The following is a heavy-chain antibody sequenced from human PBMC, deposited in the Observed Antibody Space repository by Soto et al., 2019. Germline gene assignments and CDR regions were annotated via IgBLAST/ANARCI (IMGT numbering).Heavy chain of an antibody. CDR3: ARDSHDFWSGYSDC. V-gene: IGHV3-7*01. D-gene: IGHD3-3*01. CDR1: GFTFSSYW. Sequence: GGSLRLSCAASGFTFSSYWMSWVRQAPGKGLEWVANIKQDGSEKYYVDSVKGRFTISRDNAKNSLYLQMNSLRAEDTAVYYCARDSHDFWSGYSDCWGQGTLVTVSS. J-gene: IGHJ4*02. CDR2: IKQDGSEK.